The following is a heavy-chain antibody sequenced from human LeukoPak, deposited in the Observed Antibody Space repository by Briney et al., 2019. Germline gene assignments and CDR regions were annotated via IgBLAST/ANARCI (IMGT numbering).Heavy chain of an antibody. CDR1: GGTFSSYA. CDR2: VIPIFGTA. J-gene: IGHJ6*02. D-gene: IGHD6-13*01. CDR3: AREGIAAAAAEGEYYYGMDV. Sequence: SVKVSCKASGGTFSSYAISWVRQAPGQGLEWMGGVIPIFGTANYAQKFQGRVTITADESTSTAYMELSSLRSEDTAVYYCAREGIAAAAAEGEYYYGMDVWGQGTTVTVSS. V-gene: IGHV1-69*01.